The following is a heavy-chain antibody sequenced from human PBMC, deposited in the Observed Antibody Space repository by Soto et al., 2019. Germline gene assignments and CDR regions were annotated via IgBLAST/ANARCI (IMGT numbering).Heavy chain of an antibody. CDR3: ARLNIGYCSGGNCNSAY. CDR2: IYYSGST. J-gene: IGHJ4*02. V-gene: IGHV4-59*08. D-gene: IGHD2-15*01. CDR1: GGSISSNY. Sequence: PSETLSLTCTVSGGSISSNYWNWIRQPPGKGLEWIGYIYYSGSTNYNPSLKSRVTISVDTSKNQFSLKLGSVTAADTAVYYCARLNIGYCSGGNCNSAYWGQGTLVTVS.